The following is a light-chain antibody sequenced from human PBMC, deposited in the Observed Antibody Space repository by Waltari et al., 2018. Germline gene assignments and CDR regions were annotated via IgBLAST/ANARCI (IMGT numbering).Light chain of an antibody. V-gene: IGKV1-17*01. CDR2: GAT. J-gene: IGKJ1*01. CDR3: LQYNSYPRT. CDR1: QGISRY. Sequence: DIQMTQSPSSLSASIGDTVTITCRASQGISRYLNWFQQKSGKPPKLLIYGATTLQSWVPSRFSGIGSGTEFTLTISSLQPEDFAAYYCLQYNSYPRTFGQGTKMEIK.